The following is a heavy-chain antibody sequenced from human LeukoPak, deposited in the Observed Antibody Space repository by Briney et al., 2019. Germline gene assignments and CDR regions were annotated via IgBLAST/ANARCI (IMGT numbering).Heavy chain of an antibody. CDR1: GGTFSSYA. D-gene: IGHD4/OR15-4a*01. V-gene: IGHV1-69*01. CDR2: IIPIFGTA. Sequence: SVKASCKASGGTFSSYAISWVRQAPGQGLEWMGGIIPIFGTANYAQKFQGRVTITADESTSTAYMELSSLRSEDTAVSYCARDYGETGAFDIWGQGTMVTVSS. J-gene: IGHJ3*02. CDR3: ARDYGETGAFDI.